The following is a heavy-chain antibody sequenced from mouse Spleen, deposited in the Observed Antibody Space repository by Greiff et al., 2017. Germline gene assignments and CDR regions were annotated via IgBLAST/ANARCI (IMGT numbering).Heavy chain of an antibody. CDR3: GGLITTAYYAMDY. Sequence: QVQLQQPGAELVKPGASVKLSCKASGYTFTSYWMHWVKQRPGQGLEWIGMIHPNSGSTNYNEKFKSKATLTVDKSSSTAYMQLSSLTSEDSAVYYCGGLITTAYYAMDYWGQGTSVTVSS. D-gene: IGHD1-2*01. CDR2: IHPNSGST. CDR1: GYTFTSYW. J-gene: IGHJ4*01. V-gene: IGHV1-64*01.